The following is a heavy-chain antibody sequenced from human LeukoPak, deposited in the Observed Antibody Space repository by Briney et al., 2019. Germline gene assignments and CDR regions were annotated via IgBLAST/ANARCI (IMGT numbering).Heavy chain of an antibody. D-gene: IGHD3-16*01. CDR3: ARSRDGGGEGFDY. CDR1: GFIFSNHY. Sequence: GGSLRLSCATSGFIFSNHYMNWIRQAPGKGLEWVSYISSSGDYIYYADSVKGRFTISRDNAKNSLYLQMNSLRAEDTAVYYCARSRDGGGEGFDYWGQGTLVTVSS. J-gene: IGHJ4*02. CDR2: ISSSGDYI. V-gene: IGHV3-11*04.